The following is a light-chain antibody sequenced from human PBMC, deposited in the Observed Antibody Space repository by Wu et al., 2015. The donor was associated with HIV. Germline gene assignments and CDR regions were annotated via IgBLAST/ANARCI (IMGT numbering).Light chain of an antibody. Sequence: DIQMTQSPSSLSASVGDRVTITCRASQSISNYLNWYQQKPGKAPKLLIFTASSLQSGVPSRFSGSGSGTDFTLTISNLQPEDFATYYCQQSYSTPRTFGQGTKVEIK. CDR3: QQSYSTPRT. J-gene: IGKJ1*01. CDR1: QSISNY. V-gene: IGKV1-39*01. CDR2: TAS.